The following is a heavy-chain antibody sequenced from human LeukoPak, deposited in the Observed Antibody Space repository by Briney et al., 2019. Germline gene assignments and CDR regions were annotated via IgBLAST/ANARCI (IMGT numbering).Heavy chain of an antibody. J-gene: IGHJ4*02. V-gene: IGHV1-18*01. D-gene: IGHD3-16*02. CDR1: GYTFTSYG. CDR2: ISAYNGNT. CDR3: ARALSRHPTFGGVIADRD. Sequence: ASVKVSCKASGYTFTSYGISWVRQAPGQGLEWMGWISAYNGNTNYAQKLQGRVTMTTDTSTSTAYMELRSLRSDDTAVYYCARALSRHPTFGGVIADRDWGQGTLVTVSS.